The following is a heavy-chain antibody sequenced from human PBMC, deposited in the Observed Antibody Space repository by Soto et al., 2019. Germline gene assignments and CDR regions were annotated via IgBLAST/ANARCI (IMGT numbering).Heavy chain of an antibody. V-gene: IGHV3-9*01. CDR3: AKARVQLTYYYGRSGYYFDY. CDR2: ISWNSGSI. Sequence: SLRLSCAASGFTFDDYAMHWVRQAPGKGLEWVSGISWNSGSIGYADSVKGRFTISRDNAKNSLYLQMNSLRAEDTALYYCAKARVQLTYYYGRSGYYFDYWGQGTLVTVSS. J-gene: IGHJ4*02. CDR1: GFTFDDYA. D-gene: IGHD3-22*01.